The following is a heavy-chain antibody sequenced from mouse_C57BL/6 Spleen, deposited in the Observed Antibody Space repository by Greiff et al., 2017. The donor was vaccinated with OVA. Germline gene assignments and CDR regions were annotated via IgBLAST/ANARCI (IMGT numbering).Heavy chain of an antibody. Sequence: VQLQQSGPELVKPGASVKISCKASGYAFSSSWMNWVKQRPGKGLEWIGRIYPGDGDTNYNGKFKGKATLTADKSSSTAYMQLSSLTSEDSAVYFCARGDYYSSSDVWYFDVWGTGTTVTVSS. CDR1: GYAFSSSW. V-gene: IGHV1-82*01. CDR3: ARGDYYSSSDVWYFDV. D-gene: IGHD1-1*01. CDR2: IYPGDGDT. J-gene: IGHJ1*03.